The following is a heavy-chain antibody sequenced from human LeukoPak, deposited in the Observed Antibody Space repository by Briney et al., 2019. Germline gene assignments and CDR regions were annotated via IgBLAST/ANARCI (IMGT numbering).Heavy chain of an antibody. CDR2: INPSGGST. Sequence: ASVKVSCKASGYTFTSYYMHWVRQAPGQGLEWMGIINPSGGSTSYAQKFQGRVTMTRDMSTSTVYMELSSLRSEDTAVYYCARGVYEWDGYNVGFDYWGQGTLVTVSS. CDR3: ARGVYEWDGYNVGFDY. V-gene: IGHV1-46*01. D-gene: IGHD5-24*01. J-gene: IGHJ4*02. CDR1: GYTFTSYY.